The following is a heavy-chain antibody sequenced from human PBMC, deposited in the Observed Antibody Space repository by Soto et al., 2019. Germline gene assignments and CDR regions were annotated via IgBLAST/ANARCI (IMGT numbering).Heavy chain of an antibody. V-gene: IGHV1-3*01. CDR2: INAGNGNT. Sequence: ASVKVSCKASGYTFTSYAMHWVRQAPGQRFEWMGWINAGNGNTKYSQKFQGRVTITRDTSASTAYMELSSLRSEDTAVYYCARDYSSGWYPTSYGMDVWGQGTTVTVSS. CDR3: ARDYSSGWYPTSYGMDV. CDR1: GYTFTSYA. J-gene: IGHJ6*02. D-gene: IGHD6-19*01.